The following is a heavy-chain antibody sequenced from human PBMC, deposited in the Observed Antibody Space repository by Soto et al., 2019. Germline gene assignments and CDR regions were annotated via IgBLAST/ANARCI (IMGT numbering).Heavy chain of an antibody. V-gene: IGHV4-59*08. CDR1: GGSISSYY. CDR3: ARHGLEAAWSWFEP. Sequence: SETLSLTCTVSGGSISSYYWIWIRQPPGKGLEWIGYIYYSGSTNYNPSLKSRVTISVDTSKNQFSLKLSSVTAADTAVYYCARHGLEAAWSWFEPWGQGTLVTVSS. D-gene: IGHD6-13*01. J-gene: IGHJ5*02. CDR2: IYYSGST.